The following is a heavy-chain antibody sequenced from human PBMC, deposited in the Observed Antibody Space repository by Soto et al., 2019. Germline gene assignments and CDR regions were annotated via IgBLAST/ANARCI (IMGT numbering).Heavy chain of an antibody. CDR2: IKQDGSEK. V-gene: IGHV3-7*01. Sequence: EVQLVESGGGLVQPGGSLRLSCAASGITFSYYWMSWVRQAPGKGLEWVANIKQDGSEKYYVDSVKGRFTISRDNAKTSLYVQIDSLRAGDTAVYYCATNCDGGDRYLGFDYWGQGTLVTVSS. J-gene: IGHJ4*02. CDR1: GITFSYYW. CDR3: ATNCDGGDRYLGFDY. D-gene: IGHD2-21*02.